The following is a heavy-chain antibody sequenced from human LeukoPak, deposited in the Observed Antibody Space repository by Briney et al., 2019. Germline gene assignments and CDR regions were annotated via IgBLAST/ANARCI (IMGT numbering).Heavy chain of an antibody. V-gene: IGHV3-7*01. D-gene: IGHD3-9*01. CDR3: ARPQYYDILTVDY. CDR2: IKQDGSEK. CDR1: GFPFSSYW. J-gene: IGHJ4*02. Sequence: GGSLRLSCAASGFPFSSYWMSWVRQAPGRGLEWVANIKQDGSEKYYVDSVKGRFTISRDNAKNSLYLQMNSLRAEDTAVYYCARPQYYDILTVDYWGQGTLVTVSS.